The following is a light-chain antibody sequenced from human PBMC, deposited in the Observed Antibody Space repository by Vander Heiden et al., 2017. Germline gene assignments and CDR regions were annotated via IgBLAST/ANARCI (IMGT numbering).Light chain of an antibody. Sequence: DIVLTQSPLSLPVTPGDPASIPCRSSQRLLHSDGYNYLDWYLQKPGQSPQLLIYMVSSRASGVPDRFSGSGSGTDFTLKISRVEAEDVGVYYCMQAVQFPLTFGGGTKVEIK. CDR3: MQAVQFPLT. CDR1: QRLLHSDGYNY. CDR2: MVS. J-gene: IGKJ4*01. V-gene: IGKV2-28*01.